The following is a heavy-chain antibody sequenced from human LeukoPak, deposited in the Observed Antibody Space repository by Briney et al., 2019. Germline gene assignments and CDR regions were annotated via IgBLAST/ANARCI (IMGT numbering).Heavy chain of an antibody. CDR2: ISGDGTTT. CDR3: AREVRH. Sequence: PGGSLRLSCAASGFTFDEFAMHWVRQAPGKGLEWVSLISGDGTTTYYADSVKGRFTISRDNSKNTLYLQMNSLRAEDTAVYYCAREVRHWGQGTLVTVSS. CDR1: GFTFDEFA. V-gene: IGHV3-43*02. J-gene: IGHJ4*02.